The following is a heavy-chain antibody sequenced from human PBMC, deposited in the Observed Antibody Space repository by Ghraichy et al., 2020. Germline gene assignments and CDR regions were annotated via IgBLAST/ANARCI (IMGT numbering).Heavy chain of an antibody. CDR2: IYYSGST. Sequence: SQTLSLTCTVSGGSISSSSYYWGWIRQPPGKGLEWIGSIYYSGSTYYNPSLKSRVTISVDTSKNQFSLKLSSVTAADTAVYYCARLAEQLEEYYYYYYYMDVWGKGTTVTVSS. V-gene: IGHV4-39*01. CDR3: ARLAEQLEEYYYYYYYMDV. J-gene: IGHJ6*03. D-gene: IGHD6-13*01. CDR1: GGSISSSSYY.